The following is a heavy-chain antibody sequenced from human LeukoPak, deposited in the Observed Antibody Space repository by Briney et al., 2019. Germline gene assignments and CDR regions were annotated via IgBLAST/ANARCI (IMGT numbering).Heavy chain of an antibody. CDR2: IYYSGST. V-gene: IGHV4-59*01. J-gene: IGHJ5*01. D-gene: IGHD6-19*01. Sequence: SETLSLTCTVSGGSISSYYWSWIRQPPGKGLEWIGYIYYSGSTNYNPSLKSRVTISVDTSKNQFSLKLSSVTAADTAVYYCASTGTYSSGWYDCWGQGTLVTVSS. CDR3: ASTGTYSSGWYDC. CDR1: GGSISSYY.